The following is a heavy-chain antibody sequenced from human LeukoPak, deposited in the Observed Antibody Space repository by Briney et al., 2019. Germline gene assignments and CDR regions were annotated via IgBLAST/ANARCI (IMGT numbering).Heavy chain of an antibody. J-gene: IGHJ6*03. D-gene: IGHD2-2*01. V-gene: IGHV3-23*01. CDR1: GFTFRSYA. Sequence: GGSLRLSCAASGFTFRSYAMRWVRQAPGKGLEWVSAISGSGGSTYYADSVKGRFTISRDNSKNTLYLQMNSLRAEDTAVYYCAKGSIGYCSSTSCYDYYYYMDVWGKGTTVTVSS. CDR3: AKGSIGYCSSTSCYDYYYYMDV. CDR2: ISGSGGST.